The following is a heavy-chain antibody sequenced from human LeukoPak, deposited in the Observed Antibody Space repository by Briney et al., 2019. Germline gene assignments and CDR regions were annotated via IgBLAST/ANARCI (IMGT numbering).Heavy chain of an antibody. CDR3: AREGDSSGYFLPNWFDP. CDR2: IIPIFGIA. D-gene: IGHD3-22*01. CDR1: GGTFSSYA. V-gene: IGHV1-69*04. Sequence: SVKVSCKASGGTFSSYAISWVRQAPGQGLEWMGRIIPIFGIANYAQKFQGRVTITADKSTSTAYMELSSLRSEDTAVYYCAREGDSSGYFLPNWFDPWGQGTLVTVSS. J-gene: IGHJ5*02.